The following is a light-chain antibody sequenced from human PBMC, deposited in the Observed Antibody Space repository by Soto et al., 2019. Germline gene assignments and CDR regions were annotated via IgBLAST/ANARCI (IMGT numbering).Light chain of an antibody. CDR3: QQYDSYSLYT. J-gene: IGKJ2*01. CDR2: KAS. Sequence: DIQMTQSPSTLSASVGDRVTITCRASQNIGSWLAWYQQKPGKAPNLLIYKASRLHSGVPSRFSGSASGTEFTLTISSLQPDDFATYYCQQYDSYSLYTFGQGTKLEIK. CDR1: QNIGSW. V-gene: IGKV1-5*03.